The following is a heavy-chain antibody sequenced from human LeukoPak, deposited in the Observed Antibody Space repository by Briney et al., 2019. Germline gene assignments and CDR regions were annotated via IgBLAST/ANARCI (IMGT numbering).Heavy chain of an antibody. D-gene: IGHD3-22*01. CDR2: IRSKAYGGTT. Sequence: GGSLRLSCTASGFTFGDYAMSWVRQAPGKGLEWVGFIRSKAYGGTTEYAASVKGRFTISRDDSKSIAYLQMNSLKTEDAAVYYCIPYYDSSGYYYADYWGQGTLVTVSS. CDR3: IPYYDSSGYYYADY. V-gene: IGHV3-49*04. J-gene: IGHJ4*02. CDR1: GFTFGDYA.